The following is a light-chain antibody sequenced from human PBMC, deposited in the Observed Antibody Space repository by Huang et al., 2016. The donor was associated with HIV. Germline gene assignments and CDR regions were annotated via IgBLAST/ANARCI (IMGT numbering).Light chain of an antibody. CDR1: QILLHSDGSNH. J-gene: IGKJ1*01. Sequence: DIVMTQSPLSLPVTPGEPASISCRSSQILLHSDGSNHLDWYLQKPGQSPQLLIYLGSNRASGVPDRCSGSGSGTDFTLKIRRVEAADVGIYYCMQALETPWTFGQGTKVEIK. CDR2: LGS. CDR3: MQALETPWT. V-gene: IGKV2-28*01.